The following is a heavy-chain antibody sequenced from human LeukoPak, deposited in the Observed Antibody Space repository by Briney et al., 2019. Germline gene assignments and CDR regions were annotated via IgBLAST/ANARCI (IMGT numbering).Heavy chain of an antibody. J-gene: IGHJ4*02. Sequence: GGSLRLSCAASGFTFSSYEMNWVRQAPGKGLEWVSYISSSGSTIYYADSVKGRFTISRDNSKNTLYLQMNSLRAEDTAVYYCARSKTYYYDSSDYYYWGQGTLVTVSS. CDR1: GFTFSSYE. CDR3: ARSKTYYYDSSDYYY. D-gene: IGHD3-22*01. CDR2: ISSSGSTI. V-gene: IGHV3-48*03.